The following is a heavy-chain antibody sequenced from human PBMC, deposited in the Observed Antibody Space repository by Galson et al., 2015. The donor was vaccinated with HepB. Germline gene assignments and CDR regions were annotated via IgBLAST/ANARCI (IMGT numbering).Heavy chain of an antibody. J-gene: IGHJ4*02. CDR1: GFTFSNAW. D-gene: IGHD2-2*01. V-gene: IGHV3-15*01. Sequence: SLRLSCAASGFTFSNAWMIWVRQAPGKGLEWVGRIKSKTDGGTTDYAAPVKGRFTISRDDSENTLYLQMNSLKTDDTAVYYCTTKNLPAATDYWGQGTLVTVSS. CDR2: IKSKTDGGTT. CDR3: TTKNLPAATDY.